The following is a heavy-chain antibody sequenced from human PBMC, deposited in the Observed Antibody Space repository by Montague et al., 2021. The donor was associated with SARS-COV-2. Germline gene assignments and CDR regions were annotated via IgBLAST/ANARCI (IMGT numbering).Heavy chain of an antibody. J-gene: IGHJ4*02. CDR1: GGSISSSSYD. CDR3: ARHKRWRIAAAGRDFDY. CDR2: IYYSGST. Sequence: SETVSLTCTVAGGSISSSSYDWGWIRQPPGKGLEWIGSIYYSGSTYYKPSVKSRVTISVDTSKNQFSLKLSSVTAADTAVYYCARHKRWRIAAAGRDFDYWGQGTLVTASS. D-gene: IGHD6-13*01. V-gene: IGHV4-39*01.